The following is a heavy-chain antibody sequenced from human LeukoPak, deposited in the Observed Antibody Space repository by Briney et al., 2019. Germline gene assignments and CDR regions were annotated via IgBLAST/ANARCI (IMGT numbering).Heavy chain of an antibody. V-gene: IGHV3-15*01. J-gene: IGHJ4*02. D-gene: IGHD6-13*01. Sequence: PGGSLRLSCAASGFTFSNSWMPWVRQAPGKGLEWVGRIKRNIDGGTTDYAAPVKGRFSISRDDSENTLYLQMNSLRAEDTAVYYCAKDESGQQLVRGLGGYFDYWGQGTLVTVSS. CDR2: IKRNIDGGTT. CDR3: AKDESGQQLVRGLGGYFDY. CDR1: GFTFSNSW.